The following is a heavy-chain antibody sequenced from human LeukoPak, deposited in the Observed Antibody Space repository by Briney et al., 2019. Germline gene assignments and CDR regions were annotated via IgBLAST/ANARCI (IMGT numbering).Heavy chain of an antibody. V-gene: IGHV4-59*12. J-gene: IGHJ3*02. Sequence: ETLSLTCTVSGGSISSYYWSWIRQPPGKGLEWIGYIYYSGSTNYNPSLKSRVTISVDKSKNQFSLKLSSVTAADTAVYYCAREYIVVVPAAPRDAFDIWGQGTTVTVSS. CDR3: AREYIVVVPAAPRDAFDI. CDR1: GGSISSYY. CDR2: IYYSGST. D-gene: IGHD2-2*01.